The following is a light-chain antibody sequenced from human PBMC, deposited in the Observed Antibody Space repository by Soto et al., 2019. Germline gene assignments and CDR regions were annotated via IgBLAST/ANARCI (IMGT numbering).Light chain of an antibody. J-gene: IGKJ4*01. CDR3: QQYYKTPLT. CDR1: QSGLYSSNNMNY. Sequence: DIVMTQSPDSLAVSLGERVTINCKSSQSGLYSSNNMNYLAWFQQKPGEPTKLLIYWASTRESGVPDRFSGSGSGTDFTLTISGMQAEDVAVYYCQQYYKTPLTFGGGTKVDI. V-gene: IGKV4-1*01. CDR2: WAS.